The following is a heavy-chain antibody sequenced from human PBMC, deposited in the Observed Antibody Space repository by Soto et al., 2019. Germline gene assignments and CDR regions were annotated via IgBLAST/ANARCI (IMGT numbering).Heavy chain of an antibody. Sequence: PGGSLRLSCTASGFTFGDYAMSWFRQAPGKGLEWVGFIRSKAYGGTTEYAASVKGRFTISRDDSKSIAYLQMNSLKTEDAAVYYCATHQGYYGSGTYCFDYWGLGTQVTVSS. CDR2: IRSKAYGGTT. D-gene: IGHD3-10*01. CDR1: GFTFGDYA. CDR3: ATHQGYYGSGTYCFDY. V-gene: IGHV3-49*03. J-gene: IGHJ4*02.